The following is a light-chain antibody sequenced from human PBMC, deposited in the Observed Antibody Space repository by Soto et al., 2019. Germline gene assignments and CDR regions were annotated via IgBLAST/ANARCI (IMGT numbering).Light chain of an antibody. CDR1: GSDVGGYNY. CDR3: SSYTSSGTQV. Sequence: QSVLTQPASVSGSPGQSITISCTGTGSDVGGYNYVSWYQQHPGKAPKLMIYEVSNRPSGVSDRFSGSKSGNTASLTISGLQAEDEADYYCSSYTSSGTQVFGTGTKVTVL. CDR2: EVS. J-gene: IGLJ1*01. V-gene: IGLV2-14*01.